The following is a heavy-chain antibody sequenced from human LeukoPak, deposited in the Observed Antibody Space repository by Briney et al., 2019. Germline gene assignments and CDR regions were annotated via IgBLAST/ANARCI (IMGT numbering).Heavy chain of an antibody. J-gene: IGHJ4*02. CDR1: GGSISSSSYY. D-gene: IGHD5-18*01. CDR2: IYFSGTT. V-gene: IGHV4-39*01. Sequence: PSETLSLTCTVSGGSISSSSYYWGWIRQPPGKGLEWIGSIYFSGTTYYNPSLRSRVTISVDTSKNQFSLKLSSVTAAETAVYYCARQRSGYSYGYGKFDYWGQGTLVTVSS. CDR3: ARQRSGYSYGYGKFDY.